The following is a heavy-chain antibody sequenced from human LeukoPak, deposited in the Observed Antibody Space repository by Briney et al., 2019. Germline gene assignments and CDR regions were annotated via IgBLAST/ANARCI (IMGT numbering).Heavy chain of an antibody. CDR1: GGSISSYC. CDR2: IYYSGST. J-gene: IGHJ6*02. V-gene: IGHV4-59*08. Sequence: PSETLSLTCTVSGGSISSYCWSWIRQPPGKGLEWIGYIYYSGSTNYNPSLKSRVTISVDTSKNQFSLKLSSVTAADTAVYYCARHITGYYYGMDVWGQGTTVTVSS. CDR3: ARHITGYYYGMDV. D-gene: IGHD1-20*01.